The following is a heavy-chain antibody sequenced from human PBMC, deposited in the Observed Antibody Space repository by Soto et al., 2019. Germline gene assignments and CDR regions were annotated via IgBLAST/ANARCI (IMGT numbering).Heavy chain of an antibody. J-gene: IGHJ4*02. Sequence: GGSLRLSCAASGFTFSSYGMHWVRQAPGKGLEWVSSISSSSSYIYYADSVKGRFTISRDNAKNSLYLQMNGLRAEDTAVYYCASLELSLGGYYDSSGYPNFDYWGQGTLVTVSS. CDR3: ASLELSLGGYYDSSGYPNFDY. CDR2: ISSSSSYI. CDR1: GFTFSSYG. D-gene: IGHD3-22*01. V-gene: IGHV3-21*01.